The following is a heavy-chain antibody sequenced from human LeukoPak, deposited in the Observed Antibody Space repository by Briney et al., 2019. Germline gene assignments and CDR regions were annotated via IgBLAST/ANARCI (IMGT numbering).Heavy chain of an antibody. V-gene: IGHV3-11*04. Sequence: MTGGSLRLSCAASGFTFSDYYMSWIRQAPGKGLEWVSYISSSGSTIYYADSVKGRFTISRDNAKNSLYLQMNSLRAEDTAVYYCARSYYGILTGYLSYYFDYWGQGTLVTVSS. CDR2: ISSSGSTI. CDR1: GFTFSDYY. CDR3: ARSYYGILTGYLSYYFDY. D-gene: IGHD3-9*01. J-gene: IGHJ4*02.